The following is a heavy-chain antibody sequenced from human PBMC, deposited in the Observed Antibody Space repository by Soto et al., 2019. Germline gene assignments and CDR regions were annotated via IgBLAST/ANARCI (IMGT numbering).Heavy chain of an antibody. J-gene: IGHJ5*02. D-gene: IGHD3-22*01. CDR1: GDSISSGGYY. CDR2: IYYSGST. CDR3: ARVGYYDSSGYPNWFDP. Sequence: QVQLQESGPGLVKPSQTLSLTCTVSGDSISSGGYYWSWIRQHPGKGLEWIGYIYYSGSTYYNPSLKSRVTISVDTSKNQFSLKLSSVTAADTAVYYCARVGYYDSSGYPNWFDPWGQGTLVTVSS. V-gene: IGHV4-31*03.